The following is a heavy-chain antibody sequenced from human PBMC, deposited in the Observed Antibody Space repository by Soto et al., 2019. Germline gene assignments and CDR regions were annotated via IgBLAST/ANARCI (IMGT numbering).Heavy chain of an antibody. CDR3: ARDNTRWLAAANLDY. V-gene: IGHV3-30-3*01. D-gene: IGHD6-13*01. J-gene: IGHJ4*02. Sequence: GGSLRLSCAASGFTFSSYAMHWVRQAPGKGLEWVAVISYDGSNKYYADSVKGRFTISRDNSKNTLYLQMNSLRAEDTAVYYCARDNTRWLAAANLDYWGQGTLVTVSS. CDR2: ISYDGSNK. CDR1: GFTFSSYA.